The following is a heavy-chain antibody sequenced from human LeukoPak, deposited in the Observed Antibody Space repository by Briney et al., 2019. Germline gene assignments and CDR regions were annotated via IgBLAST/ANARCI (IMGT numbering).Heavy chain of an antibody. J-gene: IGHJ5*02. Sequence: GGSLRLSCAASGFTFSSYWMSWVRQAPGKGLEWVANIKQDGSEKYYVDSVKGRFTISRDNAKNSLYLQMNSLRAEDTAVYYCARDRVLCGVDCYYWYDPWGQGTLVTVSS. D-gene: IGHD2-21*01. CDR3: ARDRVLCGVDCYYWYDP. V-gene: IGHV3-7*01. CDR2: IKQDGSEK. CDR1: GFTFSSYW.